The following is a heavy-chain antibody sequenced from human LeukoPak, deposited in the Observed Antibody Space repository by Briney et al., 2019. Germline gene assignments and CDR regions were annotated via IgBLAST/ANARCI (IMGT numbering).Heavy chain of an antibody. V-gene: IGHV1-18*01. CDR2: ISAYNGNT. Sequence: ASVKVSCKASGYTFTSYGISWVRQAPGQGLEWMGWISAYNGNTNYAQKFQGRVTMTEDTSTDTAYMELSSLRSEDTAVYYCATVYYYGSGSFDYWGQGTLVTVSS. J-gene: IGHJ4*02. CDR3: ATVYYYGSGSFDY. CDR1: GYTFTSYG. D-gene: IGHD3-10*01.